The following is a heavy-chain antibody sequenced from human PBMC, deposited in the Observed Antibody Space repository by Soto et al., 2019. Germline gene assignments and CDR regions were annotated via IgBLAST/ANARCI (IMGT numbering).Heavy chain of an antibody. D-gene: IGHD3-22*01. V-gene: IGHV3-73*02. CDR2: IKSKGHSYAT. Sequence: EVQLVESGGGLVQPGGSLKLSCAASGFTFSGSAMHWVRQGSGNGLEWVGRIKSKGHSYATAYAASVKGRFTISRDDSKNTAYLQMNSLKTEDTAVYYCTRLNEGSGSIQDWGQGTLVTVSS. CDR3: TRLNEGSGSIQD. CDR1: GFTFSGSA. J-gene: IGHJ4*02.